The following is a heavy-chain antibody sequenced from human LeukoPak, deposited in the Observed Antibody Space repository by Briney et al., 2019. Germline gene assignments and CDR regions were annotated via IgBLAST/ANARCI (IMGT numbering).Heavy chain of an antibody. D-gene: IGHD6-6*01. CDR2: MNPNSGNT. V-gene: IGHV1-8*02. J-gene: IGHJ5*02. CDR3: AIGKLASRRGSWFDP. Sequence: ASVKVSCKASGGTFSSYAINWVRQATGQGLEWMGWMNPNSGNTGYAQTFQGRVTMTRNTSISTAYMDLSSLTSEDTAVYYCAIGKLASRRGSWFDPWGQGTLVTVSS. CDR1: GGTFSSYA.